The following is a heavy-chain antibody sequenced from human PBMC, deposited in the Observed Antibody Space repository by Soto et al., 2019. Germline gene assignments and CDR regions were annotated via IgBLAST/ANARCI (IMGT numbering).Heavy chain of an antibody. CDR3: ARDGYYDFWSGYSTNTLDY. J-gene: IGHJ4*02. D-gene: IGHD3-3*01. CDR1: GFTFSSYS. V-gene: IGHV3-21*01. Sequence: LSLSCAASGFTFSSYSMNWVRQAPGKGLEWVSSISSSSSYIYYADSVKGRFTISRDNAKNSLYLQMNSLRAEDTAVYYCARDGYYDFWSGYSTNTLDYWGQGTLVTVS. CDR2: ISSSSSYI.